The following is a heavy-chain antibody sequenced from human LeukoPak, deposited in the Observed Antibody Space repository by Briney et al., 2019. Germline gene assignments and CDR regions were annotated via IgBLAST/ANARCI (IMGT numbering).Heavy chain of an antibody. CDR2: ISAYNGNT. Sequence: ASVKVSCKASGYTFTSYYMHWVRQAPGQGLEWMGWISAYNGNTNYAQKLQGRVTMTTDTSTSTAYMELRSLRSDDTAVYYCALIWFGSGNYMDVWGKGTTVTVSS. CDR3: ALIWFGSGNYMDV. V-gene: IGHV1-18*04. CDR1: GYTFTSYY. J-gene: IGHJ6*03. D-gene: IGHD3-10*01.